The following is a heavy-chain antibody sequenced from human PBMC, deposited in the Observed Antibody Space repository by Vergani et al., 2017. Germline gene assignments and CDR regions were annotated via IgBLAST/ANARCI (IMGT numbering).Heavy chain of an antibody. CDR3: VYXHTAGVTTGCFYPFYSYYSMDL. CDR2: IYWNDDQ. D-gene: IGHD4-11*01. J-gene: IGHJ6*03. CDR1: GFSLNTRGVS. Sequence: QITLKESGPTIVKPTQTLTLTCTFSGFSLNTRGVSVAWIRQPPGKALDWLALIYWNDDQHYSPSLNNRVTITKDTSKNQVVLTMTNMDYVDTGTYYCVYXHTAGVTTGCFYPFYSYYSMDLWGKGTTVTVSS. V-gene: IGHV2-5*04.